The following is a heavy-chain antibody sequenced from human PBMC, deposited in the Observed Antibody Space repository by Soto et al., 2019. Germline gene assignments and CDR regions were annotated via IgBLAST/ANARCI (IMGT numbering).Heavy chain of an antibody. CDR3: ARDGPGFDY. CDR1: GFTFSSYG. J-gene: IGHJ4*02. Sequence: QVQLVESGGGVVQPGRSLRLSCAASGFTFSSYGMHWVRQAPGKGLEWVAVIWYDGSNKYYADSVKGRFTISRDNSKNTLHLQMNSLRAEDTAVYYCARDGPGFDYWGQGTLVTVSS. CDR2: IWYDGSNK. V-gene: IGHV3-33*01.